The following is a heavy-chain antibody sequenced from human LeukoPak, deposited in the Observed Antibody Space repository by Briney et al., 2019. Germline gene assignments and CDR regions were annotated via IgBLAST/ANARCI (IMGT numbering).Heavy chain of an antibody. CDR1: GFTFSSFW. CDR3: ARITTNGYFEY. V-gene: IGHV3-7*01. Sequence: GGSLRLYCLGSGFTFSSFWMGWVRQAPGKGLEWVASIKFDESEKHHVDSVKGRFTVSRDNAKNSLYLQMNSLRAEDTAVYFCARITTNGYFEYWGQGIVVTVSS. D-gene: IGHD1-1*01. J-gene: IGHJ4*02. CDR2: IKFDESEK.